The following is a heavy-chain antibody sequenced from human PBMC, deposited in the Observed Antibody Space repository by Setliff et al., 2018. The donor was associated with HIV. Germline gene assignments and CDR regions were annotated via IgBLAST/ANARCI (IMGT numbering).Heavy chain of an antibody. D-gene: IGHD3-10*01. J-gene: IGHJ6*03. Sequence: SETLSLTCTVSGGYISSHYWSWIRQPPGKGLEWIGYIYYSGSTNYNPSLKSRVTISVDTSKNQFSLKLSSVTAADTAVYYCARRGSGFFHYYYYMDVWGKGTTVTVSS. V-gene: IGHV4-59*11. CDR3: ARRGSGFFHYYYYMDV. CDR2: IYYSGST. CDR1: GGYISSHY.